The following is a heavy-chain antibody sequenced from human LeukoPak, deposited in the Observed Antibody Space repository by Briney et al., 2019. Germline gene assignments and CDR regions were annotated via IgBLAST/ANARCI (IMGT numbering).Heavy chain of an antibody. V-gene: IGHV1-2*02. CDR1: GYTFTGYN. CDR3: AKGPRTKLLWFGELSPDDAFDI. J-gene: IGHJ3*02. Sequence: ASVKVSCKTSGYTFTGYNIHWVRQAPGQGLEWMGWINPNSGGTKYAPKFQGRVTMTRDTSISAAYMELSRLRSDDTAVYYCAKGPRTKLLWFGELSPDDAFDIWGQGTMVTVSS. D-gene: IGHD3-10*01. CDR2: INPNSGGT.